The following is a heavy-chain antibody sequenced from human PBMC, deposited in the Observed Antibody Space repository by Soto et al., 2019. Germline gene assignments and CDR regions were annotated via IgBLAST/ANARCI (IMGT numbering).Heavy chain of an antibody. CDR3: ARDLSIAVAGTRVGY. Sequence: QVQLVESGGGVVQPGRSLRLSCAASGFTFSSYAMHWVRQAPGKGLEWVAVISYDGSNKYYADSVKGRFTISRDNSKNTLYLQMNSLRAEDTAVYYCARDLSIAVAGTRVGYWGQGTLVTVFS. V-gene: IGHV3-30-3*01. CDR2: ISYDGSNK. D-gene: IGHD6-19*01. J-gene: IGHJ4*02. CDR1: GFTFSSYA.